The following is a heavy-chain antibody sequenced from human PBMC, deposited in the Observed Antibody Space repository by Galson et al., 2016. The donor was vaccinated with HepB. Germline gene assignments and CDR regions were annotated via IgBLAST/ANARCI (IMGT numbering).Heavy chain of an antibody. J-gene: IGHJ6*02. CDR3: ARSLTGSYDFWGAIYNYYAMDG. Sequence: QSGAEVKKPGESLKISCRGSGYTFDSYRSGWVRQMPGKGLEWMAIIYPGDFDTRYSPSFQGQLTISVDKSISPAYLQWSSLPASDTAMYYCARSLTGSYDFWGAIYNYYAMDGWGQGTTVIVS. V-gene: IGHV5-51*01. D-gene: IGHD3-3*01. CDR2: IYPGDFDT. CDR1: GYTFDSYR.